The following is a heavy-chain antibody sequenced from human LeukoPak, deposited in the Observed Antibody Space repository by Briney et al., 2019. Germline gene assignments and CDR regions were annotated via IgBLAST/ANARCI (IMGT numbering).Heavy chain of an antibody. CDR2: VSPNSGGT. CDR3: ARADYTSTYCGSLDY. V-gene: IGHV1-2*02. J-gene: IGHJ4*02. Sequence: GASVKVSCKASGYTFTGSYMHWVRQAPGQGLEWMGWVSPNSGGTNYAQKFQGRVAMTRDTSISTAYMELSSLRSDDTAVYYCARADYTSTYCGSLDYWGQGTLVTVSS. CDR1: GYTFTGSY. D-gene: IGHD1-26*01.